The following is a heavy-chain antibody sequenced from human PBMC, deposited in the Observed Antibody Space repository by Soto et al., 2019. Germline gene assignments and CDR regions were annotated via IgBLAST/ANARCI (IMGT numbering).Heavy chain of an antibody. CDR2: IFSSGSA. V-gene: IGHV4-59*01. CDR1: GDSISTYD. D-gene: IGHD1-26*01. Sequence: KPSETLSLTCTVSGDSISTYDWSFIRQPPGKGLEWLGNIFSSGSANYNPSLKSRVTISVDTSKNQFSLKLKSVTAADTAVYYCARGTTYSGSPKLDDWGPGTLVTVSS. CDR3: ARGTTYSGSPKLDD. J-gene: IGHJ4*02.